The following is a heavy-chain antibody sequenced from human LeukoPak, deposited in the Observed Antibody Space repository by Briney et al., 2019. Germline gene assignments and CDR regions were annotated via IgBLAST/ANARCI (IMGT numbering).Heavy chain of an antibody. CDR2: MNPNSGNT. D-gene: IGHD3-3*01. CDR1: GYTFTSYD. V-gene: IGHV1-8*01. J-gene: IGHJ6*03. CDR3: ARRAYYDFLSGYWSIRHYYYMDV. Sequence: ASVTVSCKASGYTFTSYDINWVRQAPGQGREWLGWMNPNSGNTGYPQKFQGRVTITRNTSISTAYMELSSLRYEDTAVYYCARRAYYDFLSGYWSIRHYYYMDVWGKGTTVTVSS.